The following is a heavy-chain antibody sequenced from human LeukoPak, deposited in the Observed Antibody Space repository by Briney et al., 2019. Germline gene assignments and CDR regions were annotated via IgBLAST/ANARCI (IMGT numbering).Heavy chain of an antibody. J-gene: IGHJ4*02. V-gene: IGHV3-23*01. CDR2: ITDSGENT. Sequence: GGSLILSCTASGFTLSGFAMSWVRQSPGKGLEWVSGITDSGENTYYADSVKGRFTISRDNSNNMVFLQMNSLRVEDMAKYYCVKAAGGTYYRIFDSWGQGILVTVSS. D-gene: IGHD1-26*01. CDR3: VKAAGGTYYRIFDS. CDR1: GFTLSGFA.